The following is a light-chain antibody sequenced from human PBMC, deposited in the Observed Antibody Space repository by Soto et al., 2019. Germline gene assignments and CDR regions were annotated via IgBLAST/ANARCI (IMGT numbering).Light chain of an antibody. J-gene: IGKJ4*01. CDR3: QQTYNTPLT. V-gene: IGKV1-39*01. Sequence: DIQMTQSPSSLSASVGDKVTITCRASQNVASYLNWYQQKLGTAPKVLIYATSTLKTVVPSRFSGSGSGTEFILTITSLQPEDFATYYCQQTYNTPLTFGGGTKVEIK. CDR1: QNVASY. CDR2: ATS.